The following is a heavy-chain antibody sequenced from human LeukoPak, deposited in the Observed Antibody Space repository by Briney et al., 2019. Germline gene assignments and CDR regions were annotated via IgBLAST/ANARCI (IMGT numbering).Heavy chain of an antibody. CDR1: GYTFTSYA. CDR3: ARGGDCSSTSCYDY. J-gene: IGHJ4*02. CDR2: INTNTGNP. V-gene: IGHV7-4-1*02. D-gene: IGHD2-2*01. Sequence: ASVKVSCKASGYTFTSYAMNWVRQAPGQGLEWMGWINTNTGNPTYAQGFTGRFVFSLDTSVSTAYLQISSLKAEDTAVCYCARGGDCSSTSCYDYWGQGTLVTVSS.